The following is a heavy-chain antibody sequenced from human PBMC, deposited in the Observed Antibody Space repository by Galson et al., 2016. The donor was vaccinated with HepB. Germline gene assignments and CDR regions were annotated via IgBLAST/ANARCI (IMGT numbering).Heavy chain of an antibody. V-gene: IGHV3-15*07. J-gene: IGHJ4*02. Sequence: SLRLSCAASGFTFSSAWMNWVRQAPGEGLEWVGRIKSKSDGGTTDYVAPVKGRFTISRDDSKNTLYLQMNNLKGEDTAVYYCTTGQWGYDLWSGHSGCWGQGTLVTVSS. CDR3: TTGQWGYDLWSGHSGC. D-gene: IGHD3-3*01. CDR2: IKSKSDGGTT. CDR1: GFTFSSAW.